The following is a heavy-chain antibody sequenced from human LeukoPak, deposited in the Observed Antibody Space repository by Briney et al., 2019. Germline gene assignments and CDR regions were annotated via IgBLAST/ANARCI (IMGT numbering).Heavy chain of an antibody. CDR1: GGTFISYA. V-gene: IGHV1-69*13. J-gene: IGHJ4*02. Sequence: GASVKVSCKASGGTFISYAISWVRQAPGQGLEWMGGIIPIFGTANYAQKFQGRVTITADESTSTAYMELSSLRSEDTAVYYCASNPDVDTAIGYWGQGTLVTVSS. CDR2: IIPIFGTA. CDR3: ASNPDVDTAIGY. D-gene: IGHD5-18*01.